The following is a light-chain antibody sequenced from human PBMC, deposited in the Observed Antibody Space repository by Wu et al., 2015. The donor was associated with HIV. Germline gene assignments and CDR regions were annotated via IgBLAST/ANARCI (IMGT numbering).Light chain of an antibody. V-gene: IGKV3-20*01. J-gene: IGKJ3*01. CDR1: QSVSGTY. Sequence: EIVLTQSPATLSLSPGERATLSCRASQSVSGTYLAWYQQKPGQPPRLLIYGASRRATDIPDRFSGSGSGTDFSLTISRLEPEDFAVYYCHQYGRSPPFTFGPGTKVDVK. CDR3: HQYGRSPPFT. CDR2: GAS.